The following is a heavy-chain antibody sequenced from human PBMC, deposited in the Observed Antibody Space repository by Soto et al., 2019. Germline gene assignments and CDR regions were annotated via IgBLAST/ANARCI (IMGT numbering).Heavy chain of an antibody. J-gene: IGHJ4*02. V-gene: IGHV3-9*01. D-gene: IGHD3-10*01. CDR1: GFTFDDYA. CDR3: AKAYLWFGELSPPDY. CDR2: ISWNSGSI. Sequence: PGGSLRLSCAASGFTFDDYAMHWVRQAPGKGLEWVSGISWNSGSIGYADSVKGRFTISRDNAKNSLYLQMNSLRAEDTALYYCAKAYLWFGELSPPDYWGQGTLVTVSS.